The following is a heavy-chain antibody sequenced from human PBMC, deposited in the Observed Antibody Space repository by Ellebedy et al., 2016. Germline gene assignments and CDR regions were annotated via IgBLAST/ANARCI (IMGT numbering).Heavy chain of an antibody. CDR2: IIPILGIT. CDR1: GYTFTSYD. Sequence: ASVKVSCKASGYTFTSYDINWVRQALGQGLEWMGRIIPILGITNYAQKFQGRVTITADNSTSTAYMELSSLRSEDTAVYYCARGVGSGWFDPWGQGTLVTVSS. D-gene: IGHD2-15*01. V-gene: IGHV1-69*04. J-gene: IGHJ5*02. CDR3: ARGVGSGWFDP.